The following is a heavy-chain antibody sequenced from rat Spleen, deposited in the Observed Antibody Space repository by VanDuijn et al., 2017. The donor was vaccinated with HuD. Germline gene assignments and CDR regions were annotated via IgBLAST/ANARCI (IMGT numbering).Heavy chain of an antibody. J-gene: IGHJ3*01. V-gene: IGHV2-43*01. D-gene: IGHD1-12*03. CDR3: TRDLYYDAYYHHNWFAY. CDR1: GFSLTSYH. CDR2: IWTGGST. Sequence: QVQLKESGPGLVQPSQTLSLTCTVSGFSLTSYHVSWVRQPPGKGLEWMGVIWTGGSTAYNSLLKYRLSISRDTSKSQVFLKMNSLQTEDTAIYFCTRDLYYDAYYHHNWFAYWGQGTLVTVSS.